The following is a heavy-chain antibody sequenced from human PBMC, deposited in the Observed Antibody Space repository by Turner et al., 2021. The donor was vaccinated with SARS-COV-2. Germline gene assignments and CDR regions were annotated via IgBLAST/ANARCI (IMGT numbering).Heavy chain of an antibody. J-gene: IGHJ4*02. CDR2: ISSSSSYI. V-gene: IGHV3-21*01. CDR1: GFPFSSYR. Sequence: EVQLVESGGGLVKPGGSLRLSCAASGFPFSSYRMNWVRQATGKGLEWVSFISSSSSYIYYADSVKGRFTISRDNAKNSLYLQMNSLRAEDTAVYYCARELAGRFGGATEIDYWGQGTLVTVSS. D-gene: IGHD1-26*01. CDR3: ARELAGRFGGATEIDY.